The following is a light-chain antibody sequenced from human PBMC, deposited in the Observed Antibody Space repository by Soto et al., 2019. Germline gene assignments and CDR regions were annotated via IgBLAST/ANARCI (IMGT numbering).Light chain of an antibody. Sequence: QSALTQPPSASGSPGQSVTISCTGTSSDVGAYKYVSWYQQYPGKAPKLMIYEVIKRPSGVPDRFSGSKSGNTASLTVSGLQAEDEADYYCTSYVGSDIWVFGGGPKVTVL. V-gene: IGLV2-8*01. CDR1: SSDVGAYKY. CDR2: EVI. J-gene: IGLJ3*02. CDR3: TSYVGSDIWV.